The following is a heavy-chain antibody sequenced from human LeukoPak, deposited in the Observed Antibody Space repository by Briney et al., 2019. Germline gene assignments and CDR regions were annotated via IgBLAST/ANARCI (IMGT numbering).Heavy chain of an antibody. J-gene: IGHJ6*04. CDR1: GFTFSSYE. V-gene: IGHV3-48*03. CDR3: AELGITMIGGV. D-gene: IGHD3-10*02. Sequence: PGGSLRLSCAASGFTFSSYEMNWVRQAPGKGLEWVSYISSSGSTIYYADSVKSRFTISRDNAKNSLYLQMNSLRAGDTAVYYCAELGITMIGGVWGKGTTVTISS. CDR2: ISSSGSTI.